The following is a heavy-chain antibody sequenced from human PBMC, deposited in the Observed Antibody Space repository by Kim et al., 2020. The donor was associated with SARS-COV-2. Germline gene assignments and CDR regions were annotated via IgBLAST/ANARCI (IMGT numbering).Heavy chain of an antibody. CDR3: AKGGYSYGWYYFDY. Sequence: ADTVKGRFTISRDNSKNTLYLKMNSLRAEDTAVYYCAKGGYSYGWYYFDYWGQGTLVTVSS. J-gene: IGHJ4*02. D-gene: IGHD5-18*01. V-gene: IGHV3-23*01.